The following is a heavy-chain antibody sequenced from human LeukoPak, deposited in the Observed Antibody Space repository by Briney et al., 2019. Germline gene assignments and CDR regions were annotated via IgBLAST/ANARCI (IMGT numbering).Heavy chain of an antibody. D-gene: IGHD3-9*01. CDR2: IYYSGST. J-gene: IGHJ4*02. Sequence: SETLSLTCTVSGGSISSGGYYWSWIRQHPGRGLEWIGYIYYSGSTYYNPSLKSRVTISVDTSKNQFSLKLSSVTAADTAVYYCARVTCYDILTGYYTGYYFDYWGQGTLVTVSS. CDR3: ARVTCYDILTGYYTGYYFDY. V-gene: IGHV4-31*03. CDR1: GGSISSGGYY.